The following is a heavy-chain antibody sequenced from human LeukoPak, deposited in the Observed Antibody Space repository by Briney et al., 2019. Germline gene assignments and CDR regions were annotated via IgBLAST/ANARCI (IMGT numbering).Heavy chain of an antibody. Sequence: GGSLRLSCAASGFTFSSYGMSWVRQAPGKGLEWVSSISSSSSYIYYADSVKGRFTISRDNAKNSLYLQMNSLRAEDTAVYYCARDRGDYGDYDPPRVDTFDIWGQGTMVTVSS. CDR3: ARDRGDYGDYDPPRVDTFDI. V-gene: IGHV3-21*01. CDR2: ISSSSSYI. CDR1: GFTFSSYG. D-gene: IGHD4-17*01. J-gene: IGHJ3*02.